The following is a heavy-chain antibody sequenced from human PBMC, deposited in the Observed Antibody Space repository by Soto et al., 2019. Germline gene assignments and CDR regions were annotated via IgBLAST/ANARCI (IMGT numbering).Heavy chain of an antibody. CDR2: ISAYNGNT. V-gene: IGHV1-18*01. CDR1: GYTFTSYG. D-gene: IGHD5-18*01. Sequence: ASVKVSCNASGYTFTSYGISWVRQAPGQGLEWMGWISAYNGNTNYAQKLQGRVTMTTDTSTSTAYMELRSLRSDDTAVYYCARNPIQLWLPTIAKSNWFDPWGQGTLDTVSS. J-gene: IGHJ5*02. CDR3: ARNPIQLWLPTIAKSNWFDP.